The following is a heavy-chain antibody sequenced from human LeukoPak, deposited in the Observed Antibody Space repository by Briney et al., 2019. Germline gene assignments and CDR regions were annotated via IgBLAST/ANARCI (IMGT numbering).Heavy chain of an antibody. D-gene: IGHD4-11*01. V-gene: IGHV1-46*01. J-gene: IGHJ4*02. CDR2: INPSGGST. CDR1: GYTFTSYG. CDR3: ARDRDDYSNYVVSYIDY. Sequence: ASVKVSCKASGYTFTSYGISWVRQAPGQGLEWMGIINPSGGSTSYAQKFQGRVTMTRDMSTSTVYMELSSLRSEDTAVYYCARDRDDYSNYVVSYIDYWGQGTLVTVSS.